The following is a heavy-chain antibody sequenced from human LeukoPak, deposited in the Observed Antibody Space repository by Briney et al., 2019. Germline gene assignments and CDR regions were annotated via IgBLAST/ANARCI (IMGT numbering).Heavy chain of an antibody. CDR1: GFTFSSYA. Sequence: GGSLRLSCAASGFTFSSYAMSWVRQAPGKGLEWVSAISGSGGSTYYADSVKGRFTISRDNSKNTLYLQMNSLRGEDTAVYYCAKGGGFIVRGVIFDYWGQGTLVTVSS. J-gene: IGHJ4*02. CDR2: ISGSGGST. D-gene: IGHD3-10*01. V-gene: IGHV3-23*01. CDR3: AKGGGFIVRGVIFDY.